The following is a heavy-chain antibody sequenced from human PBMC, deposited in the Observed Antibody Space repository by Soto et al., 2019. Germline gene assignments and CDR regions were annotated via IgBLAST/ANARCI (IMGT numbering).Heavy chain of an antibody. CDR2: IYRTGST. J-gene: IGHJ4*02. CDR3: ASRDPGTSVDY. D-gene: IGHD1-7*01. CDR1: GGSFTSNNW. V-gene: IGHV4-4*02. Sequence: PSETLSLTCAVSGGSFTSNNWWTWVRQPPGQGLEWIGEIYRTGSTNYNPSLKSRVTISLDKPENQFSLKVTSLTAADTAVYYCASRDPGTSVDYWGQGTLVTV.